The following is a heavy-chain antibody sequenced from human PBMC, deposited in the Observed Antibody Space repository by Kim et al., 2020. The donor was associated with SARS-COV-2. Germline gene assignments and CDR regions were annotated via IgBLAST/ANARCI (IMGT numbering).Heavy chain of an antibody. CDR3: ARDNYGSGSYYPRGYYYYYGMDV. CDR1: GFTFSSYS. CDR2: ISSSSSYI. J-gene: IGHJ6*02. Sequence: GGSLRLSCAASGFTFSSYSMNWVRQAPGKGLEWVSSISSSSSYIYYADSVKGRFTISRDNAKNSLYLQMNSLRAEDTAVYYCARDNYGSGSYYPRGYYYYYGMDVWGQGTTVTVSS. V-gene: IGHV3-21*01. D-gene: IGHD3-10*01.